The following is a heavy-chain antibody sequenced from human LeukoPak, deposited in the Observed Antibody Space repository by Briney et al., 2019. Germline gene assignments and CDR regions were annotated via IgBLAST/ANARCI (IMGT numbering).Heavy chain of an antibody. V-gene: IGHV1-2*02. CDR1: GYTFTGYY. CDR2: INPNSGDT. J-gene: IGHJ3*02. Sequence: ASVKVSCKASGYTFTGYYIHWVRQAPGQGLEWMGWINPNSGDTNYAQKFQGRVTMTRDTSISTAYMELSRLTSDDTAVYYCARSKQWRLDAFDIWGQGTMVTVSS. CDR3: ARSKQWRLDAFDI. D-gene: IGHD6-19*01.